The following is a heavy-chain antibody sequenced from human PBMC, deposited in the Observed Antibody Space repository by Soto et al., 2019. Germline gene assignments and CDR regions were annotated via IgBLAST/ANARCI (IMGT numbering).Heavy chain of an antibody. V-gene: IGHV1-2*02. J-gene: IGHJ5*02. CDR1: GYTFTDYY. CDR2: INPNNGVT. Sequence: GASVKVSCKASGYTFTDYYVKWVRGAPGQGLEWMGWINPNNGVTNYAQRFQGRVTMTRDTSIGTVYMDLTRLRSDDTAVYYCARGALTVANWFDPWGQGTQVTVYS. CDR3: ARGALTVANWFDP. D-gene: IGHD6-19*01.